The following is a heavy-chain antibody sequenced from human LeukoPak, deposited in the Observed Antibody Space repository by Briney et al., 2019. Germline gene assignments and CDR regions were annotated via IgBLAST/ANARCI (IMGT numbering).Heavy chain of an antibody. CDR3: ASLYDIVGTTVDY. V-gene: IGHV1-2*06. Sequence: ASVKVSCTSSGYSFTSHYIHWVRQAPGQGLEWMGRIDPNTGGTKSAKNFQGRVTMTRDTSISTAYMALSGLRSDDTAVYYCASLYDIVGTTVDYWGQGTLVTVSS. J-gene: IGHJ4*02. CDR2: IDPNTGGT. CDR1: GYSFTSHY. D-gene: IGHD1-26*01.